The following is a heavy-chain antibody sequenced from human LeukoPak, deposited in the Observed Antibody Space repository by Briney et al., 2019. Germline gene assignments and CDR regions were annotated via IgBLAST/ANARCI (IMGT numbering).Heavy chain of an antibody. CDR2: IYYSGST. CDR3: ARDRAAGSDWLDP. D-gene: IGHD3-10*01. J-gene: IGHJ5*02. CDR1: GGSISSYY. Sequence: SETLSLTCTVSGGSISSYYWNWIRQPPGKGLEWIGYIYYSGSTNYNPSLKSRLTMSVDTSKKQFSLNMTSMTAADTAVYYCARDRAAGSDWLDPWGQGTLVTVSS. V-gene: IGHV4-59*01.